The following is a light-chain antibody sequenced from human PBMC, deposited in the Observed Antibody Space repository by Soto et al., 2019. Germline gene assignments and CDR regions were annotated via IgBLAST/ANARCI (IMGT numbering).Light chain of an antibody. CDR3: SSYTSGNTDV. J-gene: IGLJ1*01. CDR2: EVS. Sequence: QSALTQPASVSGSPGQSITITCTGTSSDVGGYNHVSWYQQHPGKAPKLMIYEVSNRPSGVSNRFSGSKSGNTASLTISGLQTEGEADYYCSSYTSGNTDVFRIGTKLTVL. V-gene: IGLV2-14*01. CDR1: SSDVGGYNH.